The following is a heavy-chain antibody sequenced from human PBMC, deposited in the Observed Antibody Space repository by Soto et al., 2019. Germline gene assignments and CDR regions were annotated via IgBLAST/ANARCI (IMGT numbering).Heavy chain of an antibody. J-gene: IGHJ4*02. CDR2: IYYSGST. D-gene: IGHD3-22*01. CDR3: ARGYYYDSSGYSPFTLDY. Sequence: PSETLSLTCTVSGGSISSGGYYWSWIRQHPGKGLEWIGYIYYSGSTYYNPSLKSRVTISVDTSKNQFSLKLSSVTAADTAVYYCARGYYYDSSGYSPFTLDYWGQGTLVTVSS. V-gene: IGHV4-31*03. CDR1: GGSISSGGYY.